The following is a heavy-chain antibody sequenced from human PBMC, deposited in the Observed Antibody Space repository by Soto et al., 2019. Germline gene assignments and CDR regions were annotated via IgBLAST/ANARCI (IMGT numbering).Heavy chain of an antibody. CDR2: INPSGGST. Sequence: ASVKVSCKASGYTFTSYYMHCVRQAPGQGLEWMGIINPSGGSTSYAQKFQGRVTMTRDTSTSTVYMELSSLRSEDTAVYYCARDLGYCTNGVCYKGPNWFDPWGQGTLVTVSS. CDR1: GYTFTSYY. V-gene: IGHV1-46*03. J-gene: IGHJ5*02. D-gene: IGHD2-8*01. CDR3: ARDLGYCTNGVCYKGPNWFDP.